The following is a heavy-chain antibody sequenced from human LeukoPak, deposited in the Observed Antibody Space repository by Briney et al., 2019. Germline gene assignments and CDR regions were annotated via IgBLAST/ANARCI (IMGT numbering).Heavy chain of an antibody. J-gene: IGHJ4*02. D-gene: IGHD4-23*01. CDR3: AIHGYGGNSGDY. V-gene: IGHV4-39*01. CDR1: GGSISSSSYY. Sequence: PSETLSLTCTVSGGSISSSSYYWGWIRQPPGKGLEWIGSIYYSGSTYYNPSLKSRVTISVDTSKNQFSLKLSSVTAADTAVYYCAIHGYGGNSGDYWGQGTLVTVS. CDR2: IYYSGST.